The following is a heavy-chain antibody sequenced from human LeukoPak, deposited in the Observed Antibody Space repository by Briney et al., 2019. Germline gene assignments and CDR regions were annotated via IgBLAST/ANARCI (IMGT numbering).Heavy chain of an antibody. J-gene: IGHJ4*02. V-gene: IGHV4-59*02. CDR3: ARVPSWEWLHVDY. CDR1: GGSVSSYY. Sequence: SETLSLTCTVSGGSVSSYYWSWIRQPPGKGLEWIGFSYYSGTTKYNPSLKSRVTISVDTSMNQFSLKMSSVTAADTAVYYCARVPSWEWLHVDYWGRGTLVSVSS. D-gene: IGHD5-12*01. CDR2: SYYSGTT.